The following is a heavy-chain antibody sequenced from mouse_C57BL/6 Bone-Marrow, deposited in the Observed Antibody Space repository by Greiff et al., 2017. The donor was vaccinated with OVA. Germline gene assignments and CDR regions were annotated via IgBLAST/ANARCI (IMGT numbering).Heavy chain of an antibody. CDR2: IDPENGDT. J-gene: IGHJ2*01. V-gene: IGHV14-4*01. Sequence: VQLQQSGAELVRPGASVKLSCTASGFNFKDDYMHWVKQRPEQGLEWIGWIDPENGDTEYASKFQGKATVTADTSSNTAYLQLSSLTSEDTAVYCCANPLSTTEVWGQGTTLTVSS. D-gene: IGHD1-1*01. CDR1: GFNFKDDY. CDR3: ANPLSTTEV.